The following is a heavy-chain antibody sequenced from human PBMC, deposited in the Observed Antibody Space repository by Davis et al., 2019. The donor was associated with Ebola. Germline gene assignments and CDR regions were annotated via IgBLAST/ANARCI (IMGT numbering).Heavy chain of an antibody. J-gene: IGHJ6*02. CDR2: INPNSGGT. D-gene: IGHD2-2*01. CDR3: AREGDCSSTSCYAAGDYYYGMDV. V-gene: IGHV1-2*04. Sequence: ASVKVSCKASGYTFTGYYMHWVRQAPGQGLEWMGWINPNSGGTNYAQKFQGWVTMTRDTSISTAYMELSRLRSDDTAVYYCAREGDCSSTSCYAAGDYYYGMDVWGQGTTVTVSS. CDR1: GYTFTGYY.